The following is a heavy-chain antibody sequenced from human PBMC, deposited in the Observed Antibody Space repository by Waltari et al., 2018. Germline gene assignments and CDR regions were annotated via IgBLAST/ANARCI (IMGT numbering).Heavy chain of an antibody. D-gene: IGHD3-3*01. V-gene: IGHV3-48*03. CDR3: ARAERGVAD. CDR1: GFTFSSYE. Sequence: EVQLVESGGGLVQPGGSLRLSCAASGFTFSSYEMNWVRQAPGKGLEWVSNIRSSGSTIYYADSVKGRFTISRDNAKNSLYLQMNSLRAEDTAVYYCARAERGVADWGQGTLVTVSS. J-gene: IGHJ4*02. CDR2: IRSSGSTI.